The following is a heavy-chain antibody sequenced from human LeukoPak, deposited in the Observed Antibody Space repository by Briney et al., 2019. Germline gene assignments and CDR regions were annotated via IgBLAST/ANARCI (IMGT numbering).Heavy chain of an antibody. Sequence: SETLSLTCTVSGGSISSGSYYWSWIRQPAGKGLEWIGRIYTSGSTNYNPSLKSRVTISVDTSKNQFSLKLSSVTAADTAVYYCARRKDRLVIWAPFDYWGQGTLVTVSS. V-gene: IGHV4-61*02. CDR3: ARRKDRLVIWAPFDY. CDR2: IYTSGST. D-gene: IGHD2/OR15-2a*01. J-gene: IGHJ4*02. CDR1: GGSISSGSYY.